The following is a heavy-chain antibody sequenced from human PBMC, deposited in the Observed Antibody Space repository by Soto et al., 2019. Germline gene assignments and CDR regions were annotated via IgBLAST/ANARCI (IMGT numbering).Heavy chain of an antibody. V-gene: IGHV1-3*01. J-gene: IGHJ6*03. D-gene: IGHD2-2*02. CDR3: ARDLSVVVPAAIYYYYMDV. Sequence: GASVKVSCKASGYTFTSYAMHWVRQAPGQRLEWMGWINAGNGNTKYSQKFQGRVTITRDTSASTAYMELSSLRSEDTAVYYCARDLSVVVPAAIYYYYMDVWGKGTTVTVSS. CDR1: GYTFTSYA. CDR2: INAGNGNT.